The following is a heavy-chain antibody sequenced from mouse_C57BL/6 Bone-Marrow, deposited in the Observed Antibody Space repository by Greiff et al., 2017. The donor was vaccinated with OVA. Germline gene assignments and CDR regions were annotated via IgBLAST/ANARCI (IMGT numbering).Heavy chain of an antibody. CDR3: ARSDYDYCDY. D-gene: IGHD2-4*01. CDR1: GFTFSDYG. J-gene: IGHJ2*01. V-gene: IGHV5-17*01. CDR2: ISRGSSTI. Sequence: EVQVVESGGGLVKPGGSLKLSCAASGFTFSDYGMHWVRQAPEKGLEWVAYISRGSSTIYYADTVKGRFTLSRDNAKNTLFLQMTSLRAEDTAMYYCARSDYDYCDYWGQGTTLTVSA.